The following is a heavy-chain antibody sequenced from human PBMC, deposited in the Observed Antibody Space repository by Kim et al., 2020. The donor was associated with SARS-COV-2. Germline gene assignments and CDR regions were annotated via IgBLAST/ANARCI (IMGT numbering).Heavy chain of an antibody. J-gene: IGHJ1*01. CDR3: ARGPSGSSGYYYGRFVFQH. CDR2: IIPIFGTA. Sequence: SVKVSCKASGGTFSSYAISWVRQAPGQGLEWMGGIIPIFGTANYAQKFQGRVTITADESTSTAYMELSSLRSEDTAVYYCARGPSGSSGYYYGRFVFQHWGQGTLVTVSS. D-gene: IGHD3-22*01. V-gene: IGHV1-69*13. CDR1: GGTFSSYA.